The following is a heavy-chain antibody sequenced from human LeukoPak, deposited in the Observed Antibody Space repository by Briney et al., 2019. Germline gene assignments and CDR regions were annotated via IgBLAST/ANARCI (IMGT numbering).Heavy chain of an antibody. V-gene: IGHV4-59*12. Sequence: SETLSLTCTVSGGSISSYYWSWIRQPPGKGLEWIGYIYYSGSTNYNPSLKSRVTISVDTSKNQFSLKLSSVTAADTAVYYCARGRGHHDYWGQGTLVTVSS. J-gene: IGHJ4*02. CDR2: IYYSGST. CDR3: ARGRGHHDY. CDR1: GGSISSYY.